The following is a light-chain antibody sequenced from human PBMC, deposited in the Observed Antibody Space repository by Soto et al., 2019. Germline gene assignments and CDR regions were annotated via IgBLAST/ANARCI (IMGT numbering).Light chain of an antibody. CDR3: SSYRSRSTLLYV. Sequence: QSALTQPASVSGSPGQSITISCTGTSSDVGGYNYVSWYQQHPGKAPKLMIYDVSNRPSGVSNCFSGSKSGNTASLTISGLQAEDEADYYCSSYRSRSTLLYVFGTGTKLTVL. V-gene: IGLV2-14*01. J-gene: IGLJ1*01. CDR1: SSDVGGYNY. CDR2: DVS.